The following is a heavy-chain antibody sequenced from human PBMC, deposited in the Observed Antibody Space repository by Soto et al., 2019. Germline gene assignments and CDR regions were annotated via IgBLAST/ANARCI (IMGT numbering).Heavy chain of an antibody. CDR1: GFTFSSYA. Sequence: QVQLVESGGGVVQPGRSLRLSCAASGFTFSSYAMHWVRQAPGKGLEWVAVISYDGSNKYYPDSVKGRFTNSRDNSKNPLYLQMNSLRAEDTAVYYCARDIALYSSSWYFDYWGQGTLVTVSS. V-gene: IGHV3-30-3*01. D-gene: IGHD6-13*01. CDR3: ARDIALYSSSWYFDY. CDR2: ISYDGSNK. J-gene: IGHJ4*02.